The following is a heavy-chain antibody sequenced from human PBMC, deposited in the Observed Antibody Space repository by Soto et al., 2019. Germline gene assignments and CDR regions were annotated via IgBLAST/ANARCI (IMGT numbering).Heavy chain of an antibody. Sequence: PSETLSLTCTVSGGSISSYYWSWIRQPPGKGLEWIGYIYYSGSTNYNPSLKSRVTISVDASKNQFSLKLSSVTAADTAVYYCARQWLVPEYYYYYYMDVWGKGTTVTVSS. D-gene: IGHD6-19*01. J-gene: IGHJ6*03. CDR3: ARQWLVPEYYYYYYMDV. CDR2: IYYSGST. CDR1: GGSISSYY. V-gene: IGHV4-59*08.